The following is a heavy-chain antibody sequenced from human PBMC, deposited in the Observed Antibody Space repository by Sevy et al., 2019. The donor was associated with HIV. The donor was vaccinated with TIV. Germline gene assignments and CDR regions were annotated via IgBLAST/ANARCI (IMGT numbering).Heavy chain of an antibody. CDR3: ARDRMLPAVYYYYGMDV. CDR2: IYTSGST. CDR1: GGSISSYY. J-gene: IGHJ6*02. D-gene: IGHD2-2*01. V-gene: IGHV4-4*07. Sequence: SETLSLTCTVSGGSISSYYWSWIRHPAGKGLEWIGRIYTSGSTKYNPSLKSRVTMSVDTSKSQFSLKLSSVTAADTAVYYCARDRMLPAVYYYYGMDVWGQGTTVTVSS.